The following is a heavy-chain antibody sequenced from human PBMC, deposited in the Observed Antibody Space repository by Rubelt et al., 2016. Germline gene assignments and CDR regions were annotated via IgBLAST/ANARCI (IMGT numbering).Heavy chain of an antibody. Sequence: QVQLVQSGAEVKKPGSSVKVSCKASGGTFSSYAISWVRQAPGQGLEWMGRIIPILGIANYAQKFQGRATITADKSTGTAYMELSSLRSEDTAVYYCARSPRYDFEDNWFDPWGQGTLVTVSS. CDR3: ARSPRYDFEDNWFDP. D-gene: IGHD3-3*01. CDR2: IIPILGIA. V-gene: IGHV1-69*04. CDR1: GGTFSSYA. J-gene: IGHJ5*02.